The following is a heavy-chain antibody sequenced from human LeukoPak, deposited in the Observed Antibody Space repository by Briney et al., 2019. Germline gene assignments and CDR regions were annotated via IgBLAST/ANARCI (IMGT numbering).Heavy chain of an antibody. CDR2: IYHSGST. J-gene: IGHJ4*02. Sequence: SGTLSLTCAVSGYSISSGYYWGWIRQPPGKGLEWIGSIYHSGSTYYNPSLKSRVTISVDTSKNQFSLKLSSVTAADTAVYYCARVRGWEEFDYWGQGTLVTVSS. D-gene: IGHD6-19*01. CDR3: ARVRGWEEFDY. CDR1: GYSISSGYY. V-gene: IGHV4-38-2*01.